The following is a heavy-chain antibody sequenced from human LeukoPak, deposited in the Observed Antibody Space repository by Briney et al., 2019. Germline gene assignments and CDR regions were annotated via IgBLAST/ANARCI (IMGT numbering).Heavy chain of an antibody. J-gene: IGHJ3*01. CDR1: DGSIDNHY. D-gene: IGHD5-12*01. V-gene: IGHV4-59*08. CDR3: ARRRKVAATGDAFDV. CDR2: VYYSGSI. Sequence: SETLSLTCTVSDGSIDNHYWTWIRQPPGKGLEWIGYVYYSGSINYNPSLKSRVTISVDTSKTHFSLKLNSVTAADTAVYYCARRRKVAATGDAFDVWGQGTVVTVSS.